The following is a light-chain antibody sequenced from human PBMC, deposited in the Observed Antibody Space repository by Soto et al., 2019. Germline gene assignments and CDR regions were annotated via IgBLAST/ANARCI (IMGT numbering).Light chain of an antibody. J-gene: IGLJ3*02. CDR1: SSNIGRNT. CDR2: RNN. CDR3: AAWDDSLNGRV. Sequence: QLVLTQPPSASGTPGQRVTISCSGSSSNIGRNTVNWYQQFPGTAPKLLIYRNNQRPSGVPDRFSGSTSGTSASLAISGLQSEDEADYYCAAWDDSLNGRVFGGGTKLTVL. V-gene: IGLV1-44*01.